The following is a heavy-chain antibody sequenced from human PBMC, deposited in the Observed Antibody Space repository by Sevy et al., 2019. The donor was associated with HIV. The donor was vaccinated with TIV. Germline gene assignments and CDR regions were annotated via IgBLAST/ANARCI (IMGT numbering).Heavy chain of an antibody. CDR2: IKQDGSEK. V-gene: IGHV3-7*01. D-gene: IGHD2-2*01. Sequence: GGSLRLSCAASGFTFSSYWMSWVRQAPGKGLEWVANIKQDGSEKYYVDSVKGRFTISRDNAKNSLYLPMNSLRAEDTAVYYCARDYSYCSSTTRCYYYGMDVWGQGTTVTVSS. CDR1: GFTFSSYW. CDR3: ARDYSYCSSTTRCYYYGMDV. J-gene: IGHJ6*02.